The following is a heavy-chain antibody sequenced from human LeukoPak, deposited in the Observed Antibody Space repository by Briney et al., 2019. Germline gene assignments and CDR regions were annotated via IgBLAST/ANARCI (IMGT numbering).Heavy chain of an antibody. Sequence: PGGSLRLSCAASGFTFRDYGMSWVRQAPGKGLEWVSALTGSGGTTYYADSVKGRFIISRDNSKNTLYLQMNSLRAEDTAVYYCAKDIMGATELFDYWGQGTLVTVSS. D-gene: IGHD1-26*01. CDR2: LTGSGGTT. CDR1: GFTFRDYG. J-gene: IGHJ4*02. V-gene: IGHV3-23*01. CDR3: AKDIMGATELFDY.